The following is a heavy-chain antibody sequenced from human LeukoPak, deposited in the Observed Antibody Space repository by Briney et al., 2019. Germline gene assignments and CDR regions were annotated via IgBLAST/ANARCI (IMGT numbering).Heavy chain of an antibody. CDR3: ARGTGEGYTYGRYYFDY. V-gene: IGHV1-2*02. Sequence: ASVKVSCKASGYTFTGYYMHWVRQAPGQGLEWMGWINPDSGGTNYAQKFQGRVTMTRDTSISTAYVELSRLRSDDTAVYYCARGTGEGYTYGRYYFDYWGQGTLVTVSS. CDR2: INPDSGGT. CDR1: GYTFTGYY. D-gene: IGHD5-18*01. J-gene: IGHJ4*02.